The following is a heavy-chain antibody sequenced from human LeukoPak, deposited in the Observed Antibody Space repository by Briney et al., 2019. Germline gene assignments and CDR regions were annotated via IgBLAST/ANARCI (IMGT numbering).Heavy chain of an antibody. V-gene: IGHV3-74*01. Sequence: GGSLRLSCAASGNYWMHWVRQAPGKGLVWVSHINSDGSWTSYADSVKGRFTISRDNSKNTLYLQMNSLRAEDTAVYYCASGEAPAAGTLLFDYWGQGTLVTVSS. J-gene: IGHJ4*02. CDR1: GNYW. D-gene: IGHD6-13*01. CDR2: INSDGSWT. CDR3: ASGEAPAAGTLLFDY.